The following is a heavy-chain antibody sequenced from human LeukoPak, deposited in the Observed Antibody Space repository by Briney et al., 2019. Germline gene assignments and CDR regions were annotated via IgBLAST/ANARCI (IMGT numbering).Heavy chain of an antibody. CDR1: GITLINYG. Sequence: GGSLRLSCAVSGITLINYGMSWVRQAPGKGLEWVSGISGSGGNTYYADSVKGRFTISRDNSKNTLYLQMNSLRAEDTAVYFCAKRGVVIWVIIGGFNKEAYYFDSWGQGALVTVSS. V-gene: IGHV3-23*01. CDR2: ISGSGGNT. J-gene: IGHJ4*02. CDR3: AKRGVVIWVIIGGFNKEAYYFDS. D-gene: IGHD3-3*01.